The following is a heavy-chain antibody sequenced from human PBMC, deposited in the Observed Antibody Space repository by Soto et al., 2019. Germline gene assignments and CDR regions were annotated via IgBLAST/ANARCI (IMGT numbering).Heavy chain of an antibody. CDR1: GYTFTGYY. J-gene: IGHJ4*02. D-gene: IGHD6-19*01. Sequence: ASVKVSCKASGYTFTGYYMHWVRQAPGQGLEWMGWINPNSGGTGYAQKFQGRVTMTRDTSITTAYMELSRLRSDDTAVYYCARGSAYSSGWSLFDYWGQGTLVTVYS. CDR3: ARGSAYSSGWSLFDY. V-gene: IGHV1-2*02. CDR2: INPNSGGT.